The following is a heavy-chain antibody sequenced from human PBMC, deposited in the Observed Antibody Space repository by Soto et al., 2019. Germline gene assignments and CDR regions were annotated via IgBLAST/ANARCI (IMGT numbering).Heavy chain of an antibody. CDR3: ARGQLLAVR. CDR2: IYTGDGT. D-gene: IGHD3-3*02. Sequence: EVQLVESGGGLVQPGGSLRLSCAASGFTVSSNYMSWVRQAPGKGLEWVSVIYTGDGTYYSDSVKGRFTISRDNSKNTLYLQMNSLRAEDTAVYYCARGQLLAVRWGHGTLVTVSS. CDR1: GFTVSSNY. V-gene: IGHV3-66*01. J-gene: IGHJ4*01.